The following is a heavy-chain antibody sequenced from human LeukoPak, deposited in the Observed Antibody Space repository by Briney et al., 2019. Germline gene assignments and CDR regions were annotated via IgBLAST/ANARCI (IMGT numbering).Heavy chain of an antibody. J-gene: IGHJ4*02. Sequence: ASVKVSCKASGYTFGNYGITWVRQAPGQGLEWMGWIGTYNGNTDYAQKFQGRVIMTADTSTTTAHMELRSLRSDDTAVYYCAGGRLKRVPFTKVAGALDYWGQGTRVTVSS. CDR3: AGGRLKRVPFTKVAGALDY. V-gene: IGHV1-18*01. CDR2: IGTYNGNT. CDR1: GYTFGNYG. D-gene: IGHD6-19*01.